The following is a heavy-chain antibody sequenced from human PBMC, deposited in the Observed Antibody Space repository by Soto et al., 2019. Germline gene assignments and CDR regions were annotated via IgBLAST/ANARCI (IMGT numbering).Heavy chain of an antibody. CDR3: ARARGISTGYHPFDY. V-gene: IGHV4-59*01. CDR2: IYYSGST. CDR1: GGSISSFY. J-gene: IGHJ4*02. D-gene: IGHD3-9*01. Sequence: SETLSLTCTVSGGSISSFYWSWFRQPPGKGLEWIGYIYYSGSTNYNPALKSRVTISVDTSKNQFSLKLTSVTAADTAVYYCARARGISTGYHPFDYWGQGTLVTVSS.